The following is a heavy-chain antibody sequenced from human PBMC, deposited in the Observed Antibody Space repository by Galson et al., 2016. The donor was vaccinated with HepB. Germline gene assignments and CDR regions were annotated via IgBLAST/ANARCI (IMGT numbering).Heavy chain of an antibody. CDR2: ISSSSSSL. Sequence: SLRLSCAASGFTFSSYSMSWVRQAPGKELEWVSSISSSSSSLYYADSVKGRFTISRDNAKNSLYLQMNSLRAEDTAVYYCARGKISTAWQDYWGQGTLVTVSS. CDR3: ARGKISTAWQDY. J-gene: IGHJ4*02. V-gene: IGHV3-21*01. D-gene: IGHD6-19*01. CDR1: GFTFSSYS.